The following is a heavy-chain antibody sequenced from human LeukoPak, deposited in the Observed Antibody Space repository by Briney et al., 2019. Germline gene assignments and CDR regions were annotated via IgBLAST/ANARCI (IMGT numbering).Heavy chain of an antibody. CDR2: IEGDGNRI. D-gene: IGHD5-12*01. CDR3: TRDWRNLGYDY. Sequence: QPGGSLRLSCAASGFTLSAYWMHWVRQAPGKGLMWVSRIEGDGNRITYADSVKGRFTISRDNAKNTLYLRMNSLRAEDTAVYYCTRDWRNLGYDYWGQGTLVTVSS. J-gene: IGHJ4*02. V-gene: IGHV3-74*01. CDR1: GFTLSAYW.